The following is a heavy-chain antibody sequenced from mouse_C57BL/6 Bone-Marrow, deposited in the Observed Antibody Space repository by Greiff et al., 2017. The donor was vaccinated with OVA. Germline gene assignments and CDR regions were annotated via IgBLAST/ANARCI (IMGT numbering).Heavy chain of an antibody. V-gene: IGHV14-4*01. J-gene: IGHJ4*01. CDR2: IDPDNGDT. CDR1: GFNIKDDY. Sequence: EVQLQQSGAELVRPGASVKLSCTASGFNIKDDYMPWVKQRPEQGLEWIGWIDPDNGDTDYASKFQGKATITADTSSNTAYLQLSSLTSEDTAVYYYTGVVEAMDYWGQGTSVTVSS. CDR3: TGVVEAMDY. D-gene: IGHD1-1*01.